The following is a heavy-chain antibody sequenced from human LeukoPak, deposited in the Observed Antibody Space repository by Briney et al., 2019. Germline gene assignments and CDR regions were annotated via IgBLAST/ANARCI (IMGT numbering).Heavy chain of an antibody. J-gene: IGHJ4*02. CDR2: ISNNGGYT. V-gene: IGHV3-23*01. Sequence: PGGSLRLSCAASGFTYSSSAMSWVRQAPGKGLEWVSAISNNGGYTYYADSVQGRFTISRGNSKSTLCLQMNSLRAEDTAVYYCAKEYPYYIDYWGQGTLVTVSS. D-gene: IGHD2-2*01. CDR1: GFTYSSSA. CDR3: AKEYPYYIDY.